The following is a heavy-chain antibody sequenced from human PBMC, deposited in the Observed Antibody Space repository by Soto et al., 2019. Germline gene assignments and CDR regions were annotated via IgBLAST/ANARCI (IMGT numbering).Heavy chain of an antibody. CDR2: ISGSGGST. Sequence: GGSLRLSCAASGFTFSSYAMSWVRQAPGKGLEWVSAISGSGGSTYYADSVKGRFTISRDNSKNTLYLQMNSLRAEDTAVYYCAKDPHCGGDCYYYGMDVWGQGTTVTVSS. J-gene: IGHJ6*02. CDR3: AKDPHCGGDCYYYGMDV. D-gene: IGHD2-21*01. V-gene: IGHV3-23*01. CDR1: GFTFSSYA.